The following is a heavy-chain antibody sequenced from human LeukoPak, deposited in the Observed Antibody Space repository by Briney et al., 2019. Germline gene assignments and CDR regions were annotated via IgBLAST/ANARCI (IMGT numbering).Heavy chain of an antibody. J-gene: IGHJ4*02. CDR2: IIPMFGTA. V-gene: IGHV1-69*13. CDR1: GGTFSSCA. D-gene: IGHD3-22*01. CDR3: ARHRPAKHYYDSSAYSPFDY. Sequence: SVKVSCKASGGTFSSCAWVRQAPGQGLEWMGGIIPMFGTAKYAQKFQGRVTITADESTSTAYMELSSLRSEDTAVYYCARHRPAKHYYDSSAYSPFDYWGQGTLVTVSS.